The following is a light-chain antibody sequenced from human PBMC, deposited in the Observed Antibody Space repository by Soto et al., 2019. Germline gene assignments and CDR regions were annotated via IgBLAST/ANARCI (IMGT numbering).Light chain of an antibody. CDR3: QQYSNWRVT. CDR1: QSVSSN. Sequence: EIVMTQSPATLSVSPGERATLSCRASQSVSSNLAWYQQKPGQAPRLLIYGASTRATGIPARFSGSGSGTEFTLTISSLQSEDFAVYYCQQYSNWRVTFGQGTKVEIK. J-gene: IGKJ1*01. CDR2: GAS. V-gene: IGKV3-15*01.